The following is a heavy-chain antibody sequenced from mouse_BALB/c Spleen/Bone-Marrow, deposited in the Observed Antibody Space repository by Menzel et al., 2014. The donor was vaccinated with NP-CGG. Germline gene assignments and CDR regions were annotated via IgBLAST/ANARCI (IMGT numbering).Heavy chain of an antibody. Sequence: VQLQQSGAELVKPGASVKLSCTASGFNIKDTYMHWVKQRPEQGLEWIGRIDPANGNTKYDPKFQDKATITADTSSNTAYLQLSSLTSEDTAVYYCARYYYGYYFDYLGHGTTPTVSS. CDR3: ARYYYGYYFDY. J-gene: IGHJ2*01. V-gene: IGHV14-3*02. D-gene: IGHD1-2*01. CDR1: GFNIKDTY. CDR2: IDPANGNT.